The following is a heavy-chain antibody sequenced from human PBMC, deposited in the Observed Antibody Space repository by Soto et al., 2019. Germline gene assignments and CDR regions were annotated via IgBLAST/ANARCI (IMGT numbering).Heavy chain of an antibody. CDR1: GGSISSYY. V-gene: IGHV4-59*01. J-gene: IGHJ4*02. D-gene: IGHD3-22*01. CDR3: ARWFYYDSSGYYQGPAYYFDY. CDR2: IYYSGST. Sequence: QVQLQESGPGLVKPSETLSLTCTVSGGSISSYYWSWIRQPPGKGLEWIGYIYYSGSTNYNPSLKSRVTISVDTSKNQFSLKLSSVTAADTAVYYCARWFYYDSSGYYQGPAYYFDYWGQGTLVTVSS.